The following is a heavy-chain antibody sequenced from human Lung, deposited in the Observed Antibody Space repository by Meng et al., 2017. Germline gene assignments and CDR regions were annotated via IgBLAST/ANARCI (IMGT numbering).Heavy chain of an antibody. CDR1: GFTFSSYA. CDR3: VRRIEYSSSSGY. Sequence: EVQLLESGGGLVQPGGSPRLSCVASGFTFSSYAMTWVRQAPGKGLEWVSSISGSGGSTYYADCVRGRFTISRDNSKNTVYLQMNSLRAEDTAIYYCVRRIEYSSSSGYWGQGTLVTVSS. V-gene: IGHV3-23*01. J-gene: IGHJ4*02. CDR2: ISGSGGST. D-gene: IGHD6-6*01.